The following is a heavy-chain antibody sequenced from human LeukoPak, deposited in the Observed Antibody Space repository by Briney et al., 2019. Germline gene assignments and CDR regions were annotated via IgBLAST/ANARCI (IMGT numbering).Heavy chain of an antibody. CDR2: TSYDGSTP. Sequence: PGGSLRLSCAVSGFTFSSYSIHWVRQAPGKGLEWVAVTSYDGSTPYYADSVKGRFTISRDNSKNTLYLQMNSLRAEDTAVYYCATPTTYDSSGYFFDYWGQGTLVTVSS. CDR1: GFTFSSYS. CDR3: ATPTTYDSSGYFFDY. V-gene: IGHV3-30*19. D-gene: IGHD3-22*01. J-gene: IGHJ4*02.